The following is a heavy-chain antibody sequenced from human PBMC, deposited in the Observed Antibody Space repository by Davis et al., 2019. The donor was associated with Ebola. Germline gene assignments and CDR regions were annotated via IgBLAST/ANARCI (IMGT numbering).Heavy chain of an antibody. CDR1: GGSISSGGYY. CDR3: ARNLHSHYYYYMDV. V-gene: IGHV4-31*03. CDR2: IYYSGST. Sequence: MPSETLSLTCTVSGGSISSGGYYWSWIRQHPGKGLEWIGYIYYSGSTYYNPSLKSRVTISVDTSKNQFSLKLSSVTAADTAVYYCARNLHSHYYYYMDVWGKGTTVTVSS. D-gene: IGHD5-18*01. J-gene: IGHJ6*03.